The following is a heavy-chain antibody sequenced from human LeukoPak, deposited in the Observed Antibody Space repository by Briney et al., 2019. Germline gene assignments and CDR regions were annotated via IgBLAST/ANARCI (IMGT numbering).Heavy chain of an antibody. V-gene: IGHV3-74*01. Sequence: GGSLRLSCAASGFTFSNHWMHWVRQAPGKGLMWASRINRDGSRTDYAESVKGRFTISRDNAKNTLYLHMSSLRVEDTAVYYCARDMNGLTWGQGTLVTVSS. CDR3: ARDMNGLT. D-gene: IGHD1-1*01. CDR1: GFTFSNHW. CDR2: INRDGSRT. J-gene: IGHJ5*02.